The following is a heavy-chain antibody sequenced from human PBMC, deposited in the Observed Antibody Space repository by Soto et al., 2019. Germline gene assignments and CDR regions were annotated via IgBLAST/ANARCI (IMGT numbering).Heavy chain of an antibody. Sequence: QVRLVQSGAELKKPGASVKVSCKASGNPFISYAISWVRQAPGQGLEWMGRFSVYNGNTIYAQKFHDRLTVTTDTSTTTAYMELRSLTSDDTAVYYCVWSCTGGSCSASWGQGTLVTVSS. V-gene: IGHV1-18*04. J-gene: IGHJ5*02. CDR1: GNPFISYA. CDR2: FSVYNGNT. CDR3: VWSCTGGSCSAS. D-gene: IGHD2-15*01.